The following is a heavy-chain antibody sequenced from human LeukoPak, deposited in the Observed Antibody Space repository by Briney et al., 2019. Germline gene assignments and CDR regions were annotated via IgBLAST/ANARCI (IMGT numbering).Heavy chain of an antibody. V-gene: IGHV4-59*08. D-gene: IGHD3-22*01. CDR3: ARHDYGDSSEFDY. CDR2: IYYSGST. Sequence: PSETLSLTCTVSGGSISSYYWSWIRQPPGKGLEWIGYIYYSGSTNYNPSLKSRVTISVDTSKNQFSLKLSSVTAADTAVYYCARHDYGDSSEFDYWSQGTLVTVSS. CDR1: GGSISSYY. J-gene: IGHJ4*02.